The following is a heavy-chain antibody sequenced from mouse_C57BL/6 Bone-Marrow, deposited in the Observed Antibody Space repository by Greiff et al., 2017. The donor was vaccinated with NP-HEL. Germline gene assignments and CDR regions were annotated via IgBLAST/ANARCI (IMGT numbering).Heavy chain of an antibody. Sequence: VQLQESGAELARPGASVKMSCKASGYTFTSYTMHWVKQRPGQGLEWIGYINPSSGYTKYNQTFKDKATLTADKSSSTAYMQLSSLTSEDSAVYYCARWAWFAYWGQGTLVTVSA. V-gene: IGHV1-4*01. J-gene: IGHJ3*01. CDR2: INPSSGYT. CDR3: ARWAWFAY. CDR1: GYTFTSYT.